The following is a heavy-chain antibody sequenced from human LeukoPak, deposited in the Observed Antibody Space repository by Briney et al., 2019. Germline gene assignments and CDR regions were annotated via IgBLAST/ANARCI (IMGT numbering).Heavy chain of an antibody. CDR1: GGSISSYY. CDR3: ARDRWGSSGYFTYFDS. D-gene: IGHD3-22*01. CDR2: IYTSGST. Sequence: PSETLSLTCTVSGGSISSYYCSWIRQPAGKGLDWIGRIYTSGSTNYNPSLKSRVTMSVDTSKNQFSLKLSSVTAADTAVYYCARDRWGSSGYFTYFDSWGQGTLVTVSS. V-gene: IGHV4-4*07. J-gene: IGHJ4*02.